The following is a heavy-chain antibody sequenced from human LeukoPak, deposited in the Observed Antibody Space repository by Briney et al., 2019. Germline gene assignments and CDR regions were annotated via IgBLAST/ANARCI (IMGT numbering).Heavy chain of an antibody. CDR1: GYNFTNYW. J-gene: IGHJ3*02. CDR2: IFPSDSDT. V-gene: IGHV5-51*01. CDR3: AGLLPRPDAFDI. Sequence: GESPKISRKGSGYNFTNYWIGWGRPKPGKGLEWMGIIFPSDSDTRYSPSFQGQVTISADKSISTAYLQWSSLKASDTAMYYCAGLLPRPDAFDIGGQGTMVTVSS.